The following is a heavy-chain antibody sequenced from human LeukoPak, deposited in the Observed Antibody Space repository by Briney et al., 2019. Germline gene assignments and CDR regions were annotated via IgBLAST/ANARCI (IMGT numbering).Heavy chain of an antibody. CDR3: ARDRPLDAFDV. CDR1: GGSISSDNYY. J-gene: IGHJ3*01. V-gene: IGHV4-31*03. Sequence: SETLSLTCTVSGGSISSDNYYWSWSRQHPGKSLEWIGYIYNGGSTDYNPSLKSRVTISIDTPKNQFSLKLTSVTAADTAVYYCARDRPLDAFDVWGQGTMVTVSS. CDR2: IYNGGST.